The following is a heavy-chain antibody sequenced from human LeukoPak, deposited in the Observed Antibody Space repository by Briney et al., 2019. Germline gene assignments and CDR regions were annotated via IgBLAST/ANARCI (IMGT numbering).Heavy chain of an antibody. V-gene: IGHV3-15*01. CDR2: IKRKTDGGTT. CDR1: GFTFSNAW. J-gene: IGHJ4*02. CDR3: TTDSMTSDY. Sequence: GGSLRLSCAASGFTFSNAWMSWVRQAPGKGREWVGRIKRKTDGGTTDYAARGRGRFTISRDHSKNTLYLQMNSLKTEDTAVYYCTTDSMTSDYWGQGTLVTASS.